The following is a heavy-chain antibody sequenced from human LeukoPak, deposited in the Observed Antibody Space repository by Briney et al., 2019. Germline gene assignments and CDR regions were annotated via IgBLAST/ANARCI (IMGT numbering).Heavy chain of an antibody. CDR3: AGDHYYDSSGYFDY. CDR2: INPNSGGT. Sequence: ASVKVSCKASGYTFTGYYMHWVRQAPGQGLEWMGRINPNSGGTNYAQKFQGRATMTRDTSISTAYMELSRLRSDDTAVYYCAGDHYYDSSGYFDYWGQGTLVTVSS. D-gene: IGHD3-22*01. CDR1: GYTFTGYY. J-gene: IGHJ4*02. V-gene: IGHV1-2*06.